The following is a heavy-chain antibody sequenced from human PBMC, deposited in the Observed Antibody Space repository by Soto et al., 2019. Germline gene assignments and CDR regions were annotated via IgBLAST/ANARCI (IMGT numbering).Heavy chain of an antibody. CDR3: AKPSSSIVVVPAAMAY. J-gene: IGHJ4*02. Sequence: GGSLRLSCTASGFTFSSYGMHWVRQAQGKGLEWVAVISYDGSNKYYADSVKGRFTISRDNSKNTLYLQMNSLRAEDTAVYYCAKPSSSIVVVPAAMAYWGQGTLVTVSS. CDR2: ISYDGSNK. V-gene: IGHV3-30*18. CDR1: GFTFSSYG. D-gene: IGHD2-2*01.